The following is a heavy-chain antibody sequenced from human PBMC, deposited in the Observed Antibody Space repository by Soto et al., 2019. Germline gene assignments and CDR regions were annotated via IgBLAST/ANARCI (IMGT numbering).Heavy chain of an antibody. CDR1: GFTFSSYA. V-gene: IGHV3-23*01. J-gene: IGHJ3*02. D-gene: IGHD3-22*01. CDR2: ISGSGGST. CDR3: VKDLSITMIVGVPDAFDI. Sequence: PGVSLRLSCAASGFTFSSYAMSWVRQAPGKGLEWVSAISGSGGSTYYADSVKGRFTISRDNSKNTLYLQMNSLRAEDTAVYYSVKDLSITMIVGVPDAFDIWGQGTMVTASS.